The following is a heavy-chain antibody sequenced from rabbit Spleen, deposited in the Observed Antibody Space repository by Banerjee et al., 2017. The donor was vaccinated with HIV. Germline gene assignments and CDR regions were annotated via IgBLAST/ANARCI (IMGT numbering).Heavy chain of an antibody. Sequence: QSLEESGGDLVKPGASLTLTCTASGVSFSLSSYICWVRQAPGKGLEWIGYIDPVFGITYYASWVNGRFSISRENAQNTVFLQMTSLTAADTATYFCARDGAGGSYGMDLWGQGTLVTVS. J-gene: IGHJ6*01. CDR1: GVSFSLSSY. CDR2: IDPVFGIT. D-gene: IGHD8-1*01. CDR3: ARDGAGGSYGMDL. V-gene: IGHV1S40*01.